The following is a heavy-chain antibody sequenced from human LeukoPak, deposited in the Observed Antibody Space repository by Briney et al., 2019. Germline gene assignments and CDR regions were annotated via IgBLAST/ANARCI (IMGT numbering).Heavy chain of an antibody. CDR1: GFTVSSNY. Sequence: GGSLRLSCAASGFTVSSNYMSWVRQAPGKGLEWISYISTGGSAMFYADSVRGRFTISRDNAKNSLYLQMNSLRAEDTAVYYCAKERSFGTWLGDYWGQGTPVTVSS. J-gene: IGHJ4*02. CDR2: ISTGGSAM. D-gene: IGHD2/OR15-2a*01. CDR3: AKERSFGTWLGDY. V-gene: IGHV3-11*01.